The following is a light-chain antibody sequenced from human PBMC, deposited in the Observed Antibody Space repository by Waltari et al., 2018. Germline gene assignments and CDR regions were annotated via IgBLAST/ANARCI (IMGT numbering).Light chain of an antibody. Sequence: EILMTQSPATLSVSPGERATLTCRATESISINLAWYQQKPGRAPRLLIYGASTRATGIPARFSGSGSGTEFTLTISSLQSEDFAVYYCQRYNTWPYTFGQGTKVEIK. V-gene: IGKV3-15*01. CDR1: ESISIN. CDR3: QRYNTWPYT. J-gene: IGKJ2*01. CDR2: GAS.